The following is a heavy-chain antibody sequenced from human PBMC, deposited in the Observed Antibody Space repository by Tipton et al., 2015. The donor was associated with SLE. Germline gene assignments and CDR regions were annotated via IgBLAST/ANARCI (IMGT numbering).Heavy chain of an antibody. D-gene: IGHD6-19*01. Sequence: TLSLTCAVSGGSIGSLPWWSWVRQPPGKGLEWIGYIYYREGTNYSPSLKSRVTISLDASKNQLSLKLSSVTAADTAVYYCARHHGSGWLYGLDVWGQGTTVTVSS. J-gene: IGHJ6*02. CDR1: GGSIGSLPW. CDR3: ARHHGSGWLYGLDV. V-gene: IGHV4-4*02. CDR2: IYYREGT.